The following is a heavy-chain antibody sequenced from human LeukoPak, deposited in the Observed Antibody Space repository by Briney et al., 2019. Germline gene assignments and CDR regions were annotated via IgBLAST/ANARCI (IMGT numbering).Heavy chain of an antibody. CDR1: GGSFSGYY. Sequence: PSETLSLTCAVYGGSFSGYYWSWIRQPPGKGLEWIGEINHSGSTNYNPSLKSRVTISVDTSKNQFSLKLSSVTAADTAMYYCVRGRGYSYGLYYFDYSGQVTLVTVSP. D-gene: IGHD5-18*01. V-gene: IGHV4-34*01. CDR2: INHSGST. J-gene: IGHJ4*02. CDR3: VRGRGYSYGLYYFDY.